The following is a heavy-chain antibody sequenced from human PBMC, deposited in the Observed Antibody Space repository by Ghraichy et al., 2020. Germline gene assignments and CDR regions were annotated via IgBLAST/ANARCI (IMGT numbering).Heavy chain of an antibody. CDR3: ARLMGGSNFDAFAI. Sequence: SETLSLTCTVSGGSISSNYWSWIRQAPGKGLEWIGYIYYSGGTNYNPSLNRRVTISIDTSKNQFSLTLNSVTAADTAMYYCARLMGGSNFDAFAIWGQGTMVTVSS. CDR1: GGSISSNY. CDR2: IYYSGGT. D-gene: IGHD3-16*01. V-gene: IGHV4-59*08. J-gene: IGHJ3*02.